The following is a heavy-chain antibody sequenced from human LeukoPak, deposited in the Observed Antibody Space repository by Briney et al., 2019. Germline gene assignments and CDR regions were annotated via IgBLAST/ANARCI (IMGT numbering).Heavy chain of an antibody. Sequence: PSETLSLTCTVSGGSISNYYWSWIRQPPGKGLEWVGSIKDSGDTNYNPSLKSRVTISIDTSKNQFSLKLNPVTAADAAVYYCARGSSLRLGDLSLYRDFDSWGQGTLVTVSP. CDR3: ARGSSLRLGDLSLYRDFDS. CDR1: GGSISNYY. V-gene: IGHV4-59*01. CDR2: IKDSGDT. D-gene: IGHD3-16*02. J-gene: IGHJ4*02.